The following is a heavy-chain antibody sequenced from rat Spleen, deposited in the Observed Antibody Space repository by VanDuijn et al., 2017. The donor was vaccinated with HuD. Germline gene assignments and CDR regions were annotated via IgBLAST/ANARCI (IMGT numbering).Heavy chain of an antibody. J-gene: IGHJ4*01. CDR1: GFTFSNYY. D-gene: IGHD1-4*01. V-gene: IGHV5S23*01. CDR3: TRELPGYSVMDA. CDR2: ISNTGGGST. Sequence: EVQLVESGGGLVQPGRSLKLSCAASGFTFSNYYMAWVRQAPGKGLEWVASISNTGGGSTYYRDSVKGRFTISRENAQNTLYLQMNSLRSEDTATYYCTRELPGYSVMDAWGQGASVTVSS.